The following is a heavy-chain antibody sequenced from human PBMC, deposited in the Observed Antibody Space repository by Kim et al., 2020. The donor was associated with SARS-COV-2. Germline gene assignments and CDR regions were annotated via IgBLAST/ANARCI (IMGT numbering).Heavy chain of an antibody. CDR3: ARGGQLNYHYYNMDV. CDR2: IFYTGST. J-gene: IGHJ6*02. D-gene: IGHD3-16*01. V-gene: IGHV4-59*08. Sequence: SETLSLTCSVSGGSISDYYWSWVRQSPGKGLEWIGYIFYTGSTTYNFSLKSRVTISVDTSKNQFSLNIYSVTAADTAVYYCARGGQLNYHYYNMDVWGQGTTVAVSS. CDR1: GGSISDYY.